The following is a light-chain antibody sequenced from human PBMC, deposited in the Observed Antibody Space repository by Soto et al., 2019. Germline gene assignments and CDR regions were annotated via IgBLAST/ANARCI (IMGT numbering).Light chain of an antibody. Sequence: QSVLTHPASVSGSPGQSITISSTGTSGDVGSYNLVSWYQQHPGKAPKLMIYEGSKRPSGVSNRSSGSKSGNTASLTISGLQAEGVADYYCCSYAGSSTFFYVLGTGTKVTVL. CDR2: EGS. CDR1: SGDVGSYNL. CDR3: CSYAGSSTFFYV. J-gene: IGLJ1*01. V-gene: IGLV2-23*03.